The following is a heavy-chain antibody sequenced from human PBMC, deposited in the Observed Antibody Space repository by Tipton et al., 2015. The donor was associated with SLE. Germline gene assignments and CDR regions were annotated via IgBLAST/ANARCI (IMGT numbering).Heavy chain of an antibody. CDR3: ARERYCSGASCYAPDY. D-gene: IGHD2-2*01. Sequence: TLSLTCTVSGGSISSYYWSWIRQPPGKGLEWIGHIYYSGSTNYNPSLKSRVTISVDTSKNQFSLKLSSVTAADTAVYYCARERYCSGASCYAPDYWGQGTLVTVSS. J-gene: IGHJ4*02. V-gene: IGHV4-59*12. CDR1: GGSISSYY. CDR2: IYYSGST.